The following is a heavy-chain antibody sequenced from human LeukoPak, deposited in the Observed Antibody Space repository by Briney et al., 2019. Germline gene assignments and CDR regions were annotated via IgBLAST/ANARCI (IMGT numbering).Heavy chain of an antibody. Sequence: GGSLRLSCVASGFTFSGFYIHWVRQAPGKGLVWVSHINWDGSVTTYAASVRGRFTISRDNAKNTLYLQMDSLRAEDTAVYYCSRGGYSHAFDIWGQGTVVTVSS. CDR3: SRGGYSHAFDI. CDR1: GFTFSGFY. D-gene: IGHD2-15*01. J-gene: IGHJ3*02. CDR2: INWDGSVT. V-gene: IGHV3-74*01.